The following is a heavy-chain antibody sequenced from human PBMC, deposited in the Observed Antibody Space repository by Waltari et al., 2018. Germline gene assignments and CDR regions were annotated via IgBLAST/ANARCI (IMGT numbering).Heavy chain of an antibody. D-gene: IGHD1-26*01. V-gene: IGHV3-21*01. CDR3: ARARSGSYPHAFDI. CDR1: GFTFSSYS. J-gene: IGHJ3*02. Sequence: SLVKPGGSLRLSCAASGFTFSSYSMNWVRQAPGKGLEWVSSISSSSSYIYYADSVKGRFTISRDNAKNSLYLQMNSLRAEDTAVYYCARARSGSYPHAFDIWGQGTMVTVSS. CDR2: ISSSSSYI.